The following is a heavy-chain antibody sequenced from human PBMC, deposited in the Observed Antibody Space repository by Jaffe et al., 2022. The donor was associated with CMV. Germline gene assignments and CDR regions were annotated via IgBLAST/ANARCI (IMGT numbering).Heavy chain of an antibody. J-gene: IGHJ5*02. CDR2: ISGSSTYL. V-gene: IGHV3-21*06. CDR3: AREMDNNGWFPLDL. D-gene: IGHD6-19*01. Sequence: EEQLVESGGGLVKPGGSLRLSCAASGFRFNISSMNWVRQAPGKGLEWVSSISGSSTYLYYIDSVKGRFTISRDNAENSLYLQMNNLRAEDTAVYFCAREMDNNGWFPLDLWGQGSLVTVSS. CDR1: GFRFNISS.